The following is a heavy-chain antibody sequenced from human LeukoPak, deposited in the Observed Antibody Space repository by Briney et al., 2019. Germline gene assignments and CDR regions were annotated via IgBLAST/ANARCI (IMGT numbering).Heavy chain of an antibody. CDR2: IYSGGNT. CDR3: ARGSVITFGGVTQTGGNWFDP. CDR1: GGSTSSYY. V-gene: IGHV4-4*07. J-gene: IGHJ5*02. Sequence: PSETLSLTCTVSGGSTSSYYWSWIRQPAGKGLEWIGRIYSGGNTNYNPSLKSRVTMSVDTSKKQFSLKLSSVTAADTAVYYCARGSVITFGGVTQTGGNWFDPWGQGTLVTVSS. D-gene: IGHD3-16*01.